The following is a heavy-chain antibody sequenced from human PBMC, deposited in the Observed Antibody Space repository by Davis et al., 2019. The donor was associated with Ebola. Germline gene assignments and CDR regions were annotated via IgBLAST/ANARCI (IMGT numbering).Heavy chain of an antibody. J-gene: IGHJ4*02. V-gene: IGHV4-59*01. CDR2: IYYSGST. CDR1: GGSISSYY. D-gene: IGHD3-22*01. CDR3: ARGGSSGYYLPDDY. Sequence: PGGSLRLSCTVSGGSISSYYWSWIRQPPGKGLEWIGYIYYSGSTNYNPSLKSRVTISVDTSKNQFSLKLSSVTAADTAVYYCARGGSSGYYLPDDYWGQGTLVTVSS.